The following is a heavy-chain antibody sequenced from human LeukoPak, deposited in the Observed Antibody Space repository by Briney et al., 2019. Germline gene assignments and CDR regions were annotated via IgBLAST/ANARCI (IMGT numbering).Heavy chain of an antibody. J-gene: IGHJ5*02. CDR1: GASITTYY. CDR2: MYYSGSP. D-gene: IGHD3-22*01. V-gene: IGHV4-59*08. CDR3: ARPYYYDSRIDP. Sequence: SETLSLTCTVSGASITTYYWCWIRQPPGKRLEWIAYMYYSGSPYYNPSLKSRVTMSADTSKNQLSLKLSSVTAADTAVYYCARPYYYDSRIDPWGQGILVTVSS.